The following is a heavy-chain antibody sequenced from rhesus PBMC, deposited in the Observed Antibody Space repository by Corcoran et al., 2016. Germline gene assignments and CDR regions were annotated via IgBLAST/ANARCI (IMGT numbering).Heavy chain of an antibody. CDR1: GGSISGGYD. D-gene: IGHD2-27*01. CDR3: ARDSRYSYYFDY. CDR2: IYSSSGNT. J-gene: IGHJ4*01. V-gene: IGHV4S7*01. Sequence: QVQLQESGPGLLKPSETLSLTCAVPGGSISGGYDWGGIRQPPGKGLEWMGSIYSSSGNTYYNPSLKSRATISTDTSKNQFSLKLSSVTAADTAVYYCARDSRYSYYFDYWGQGVLVTVSS.